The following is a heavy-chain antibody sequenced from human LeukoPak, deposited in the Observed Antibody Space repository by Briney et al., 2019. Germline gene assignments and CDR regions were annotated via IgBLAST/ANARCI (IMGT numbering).Heavy chain of an antibody. CDR3: AREGGHGDQRLDV. D-gene: IGHD4-17*01. Sequence: SGTLSLTCAVSGGSISSSNWWSWVRQPPGKGLEWIGKIHHSGITNYNPYLKSRVTISINKSKNHFSLKMISLTAADTAVYYCAREGGHGDQRLDVWGQGTTVTVSS. CDR2: IHHSGIT. V-gene: IGHV4-4*02. J-gene: IGHJ6*02. CDR1: GGSISSSNW.